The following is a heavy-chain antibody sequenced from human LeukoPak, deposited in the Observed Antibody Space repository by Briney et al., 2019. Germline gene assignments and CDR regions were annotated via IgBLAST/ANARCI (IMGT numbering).Heavy chain of an antibody. Sequence: PSETLSLTCAVSGGSISSSNWWGWVRQPPGKGLEWIGEIYHSGSTNYNPSLKSRVTISVDKSKNQLSLNLSSVTAADTAVYYCARSPRSYYFDYWDQGTLVTVSS. CDR3: ARSPRSYYFDY. CDR2: IYHSGST. V-gene: IGHV4-4*02. CDR1: GGSISSSNW. D-gene: IGHD6-6*01. J-gene: IGHJ4*02.